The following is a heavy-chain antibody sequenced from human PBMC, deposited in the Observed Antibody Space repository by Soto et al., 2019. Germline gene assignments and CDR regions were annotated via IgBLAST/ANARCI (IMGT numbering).Heavy chain of an antibody. CDR3: ARVVTGQLAYNWFDP. D-gene: IGHD6-13*01. J-gene: IGHJ5*02. CDR1: GGSLSSGDYY. CDR2: IYYSGST. Sequence: SETLSLTCTVSGGSLSSGDYYWSWIRQPPGKGLEWIGYIYYSGSTYYNPSLKSRVTISVDTSKNQFSLKLSSVTAADTAVYYCARVVTGQLAYNWFDPWGQGTLVTVSS. V-gene: IGHV4-30-4*01.